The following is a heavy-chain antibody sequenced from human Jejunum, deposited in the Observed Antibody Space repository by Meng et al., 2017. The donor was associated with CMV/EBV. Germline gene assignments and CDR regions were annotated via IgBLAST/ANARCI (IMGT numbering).Heavy chain of an antibody. CDR2: IRNKVKRYTT. CDR3: ATLGYCSGARCYNSDY. Sequence: TFRGLFLGWGRQAPGEGPEGGCRIRNKVKRYTTEDAASVEGRFTISRDDSKNSLYPQMNSLKTEDTAIYYCATLGYCSGARCYNSDYWGQGTLVTVSS. J-gene: IGHJ4*02. V-gene: IGHV3-72*01. CDR1: TFRGLF. D-gene: IGHD2-2*02.